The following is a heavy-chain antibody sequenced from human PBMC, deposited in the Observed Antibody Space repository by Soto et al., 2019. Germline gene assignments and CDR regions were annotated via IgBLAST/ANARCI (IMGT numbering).Heavy chain of an antibody. CDR2: INHSGST. CDR3: ARGPHCSGGSCYGYYYYYYMDV. V-gene: IGHV4-34*01. J-gene: IGHJ6*03. CDR1: GGSFSGYY. Sequence: PSETLSLTCAVYGGSFSGYYWSWIRQPPGKGLEWIGEINHSGSTNYNPSLKSRVTISVDTSKNQFSLKLSSVTAADTAVYYCARGPHCSGGSCYGYYYYYYMDVWGKGTTVTVSS. D-gene: IGHD2-15*01.